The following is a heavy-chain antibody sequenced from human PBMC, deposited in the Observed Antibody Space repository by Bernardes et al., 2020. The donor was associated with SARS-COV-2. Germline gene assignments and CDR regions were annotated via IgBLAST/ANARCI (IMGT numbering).Heavy chain of an antibody. CDR1: GLTFSSYW. CDR3: ARPGRRGAYFLEY. Sequence: GGSLRLSCAASGLTFSSYWMHWVRQAPGKGLEWVSCIRSDGGSTTYADSVKGRFTISRDNARNTLYLQLNSLRDEDMAVYYCARPGRRGAYFLEYGGQGTLVIVSS. V-gene: IGHV3-74*01. J-gene: IGHJ4*02. CDR2: IRSDGGST. D-gene: IGHD1-26*01.